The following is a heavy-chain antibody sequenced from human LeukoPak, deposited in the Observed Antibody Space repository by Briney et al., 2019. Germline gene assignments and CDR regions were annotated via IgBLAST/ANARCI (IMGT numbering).Heavy chain of an antibody. V-gene: IGHV4-34*01. CDR1: GGSFSGYY. CDR3: ARGSHYYGSGSYYNY. CDR2: INHSGST. D-gene: IGHD3-10*01. J-gene: IGHJ4*02. Sequence: SETLSLTCAVYGGSFSGYYWSWIRQPPGKGLEWIGEINHSGSTNCNPSLKSRVTISVDTSKNQFSLKLISVTAADTAVYYCARGSHYYGSGSYYNYWGQGTLVTVSS.